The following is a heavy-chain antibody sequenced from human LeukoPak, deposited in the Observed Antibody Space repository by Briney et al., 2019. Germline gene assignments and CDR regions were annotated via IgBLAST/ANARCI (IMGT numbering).Heavy chain of an antibody. J-gene: IGHJ4*02. CDR1: GGSISRYY. Sequence: SETLSLTCTVSGGSISRYYWSWIRQPPGKRLEWIGYIYYSGSSNYNPSLKSRVTISVDTSKNQFSLKANSVTAADTAVYYCARRSDSGYDFDYWGQGTLVTVSS. D-gene: IGHD5-12*01. V-gene: IGHV4-59*01. CDR2: IYYSGSS. CDR3: ARRSDSGYDFDY.